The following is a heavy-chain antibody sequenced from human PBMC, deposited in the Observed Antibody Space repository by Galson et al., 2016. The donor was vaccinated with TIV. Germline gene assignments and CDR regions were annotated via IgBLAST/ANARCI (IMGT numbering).Heavy chain of an antibody. Sequence: SLRLSCAASGFTVSSNYMTWVRQAPGKGLESVSVIYSGGSTYYIDSVKGRFTISRDTSKNTLYLPMNSLRVEDTAVYYCASPQAAAGIDAFDIWGQGTMVIVSS. CDR1: GFTVSSNY. J-gene: IGHJ3*02. CDR2: IYSGGST. CDR3: ASPQAAAGIDAFDI. D-gene: IGHD6-13*01. V-gene: IGHV3-53*05.